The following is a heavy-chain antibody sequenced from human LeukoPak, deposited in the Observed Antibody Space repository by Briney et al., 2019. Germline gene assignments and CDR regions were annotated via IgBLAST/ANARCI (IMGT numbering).Heavy chain of an antibody. V-gene: IGHV1-18*01. CDR3: ATSIGGATYRPPPGYYFDY. J-gene: IGHJ4*02. CDR2: ISAYNGNT. D-gene: IGHD1-26*01. CDR1: GYTFTSYG. Sequence: GSVKVSCKASGYTFTSYGISWVRQAPGQGLEWMGWISAYNGNTNYAQKLQGRVTMTTDTSTSTAYMELRSLRSDDTAVYYCATSIGGATYRPPPGYYFDYWGQGTLATVSS.